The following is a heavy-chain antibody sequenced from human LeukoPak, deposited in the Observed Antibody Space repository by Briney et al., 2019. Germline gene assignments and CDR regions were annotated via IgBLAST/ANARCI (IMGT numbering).Heavy chain of an antibody. J-gene: IGHJ6*04. CDR3: ARVAFGELWGMDV. Sequence: SGGSLRLSCAASGFTFSSYEMNWVRQAPGKGLEWVSYISSSGSTIYYADSVKGRFTISRDNAKNSLYLQMNSLRAEDTAVYHCARVAFGELWGMDVWGKGTTVTISS. CDR1: GFTFSSYE. D-gene: IGHD3-10*01. CDR2: ISSSGSTI. V-gene: IGHV3-48*03.